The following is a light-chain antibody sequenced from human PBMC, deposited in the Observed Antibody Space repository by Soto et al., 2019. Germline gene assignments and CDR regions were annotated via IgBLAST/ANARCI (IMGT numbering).Light chain of an antibody. CDR2: DTS. V-gene: IGKV3-15*01. CDR1: QCLGTN. J-gene: IGKJ4*01. CDR3: QHYVTWPLT. Sequence: EIVLTQSPATLSLSPGERATLSCRASQCLGTNLAWYQQRPGQAPRLLIYDTSIRATGVPARFSGSRSGAEFTLTISSLQSEDFAVYYCQHYVTWPLTFGGGTKVDIK.